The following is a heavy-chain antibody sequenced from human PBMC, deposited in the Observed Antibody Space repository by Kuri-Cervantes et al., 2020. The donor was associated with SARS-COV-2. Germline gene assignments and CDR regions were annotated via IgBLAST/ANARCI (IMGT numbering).Heavy chain of an antibody. CDR2: ISSSSSYI. Sequence: GGSLRLSCAASGFTFSSYSMNWVRQAPGKGLEWVSSISSSSSYIYYADSAKGRFTISRDNSRNTLYLQMNSLRAEDTAVYYCAKDFGFRGFYYYCMDVWAKGPRSPSP. CDR1: GFTFSSYS. D-gene: IGHD3-10*01. CDR3: AKDFGFRGFYYYCMDV. J-gene: IGHJ6*03. V-gene: IGHV3-21*01.